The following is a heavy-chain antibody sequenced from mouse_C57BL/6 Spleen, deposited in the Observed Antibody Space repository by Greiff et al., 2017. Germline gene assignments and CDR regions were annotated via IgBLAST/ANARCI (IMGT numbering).Heavy chain of an antibody. V-gene: IGHV1-55*01. CDR1: GYTFTSYW. J-gene: IGHJ1*03. CDR3: ARYTTVEDWYFDV. CDR2: IYPGSGST. Sequence: QVQLKQPGAELVKPGASVKMSCKASGYTFTSYWITWVKQRPGQGLEWIGDIYPGSGSTNYNEKFKSKATLTVDTSSSTAYMQLSSLTSEDSAVYYCARYTTVEDWYFDVWGTGTTVTVSS. D-gene: IGHD1-1*01.